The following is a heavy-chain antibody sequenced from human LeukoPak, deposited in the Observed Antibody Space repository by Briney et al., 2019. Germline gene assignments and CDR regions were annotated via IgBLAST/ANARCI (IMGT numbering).Heavy chain of an antibody. V-gene: IGHV4-59*01. Sequence: SETLSPTCTVSGGSISSYYWSWIRQPPGKGLEWIGYIYYSGSTNYNPSLKSRVTISVDTSKNQFSLKLSSVTAADTAVYYCARSGIVATPSSFDPWGQGTLVTVSS. CDR3: ARSGIVATPSSFDP. D-gene: IGHD5-12*01. CDR2: IYYSGST. CDR1: GGSISSYY. J-gene: IGHJ5*02.